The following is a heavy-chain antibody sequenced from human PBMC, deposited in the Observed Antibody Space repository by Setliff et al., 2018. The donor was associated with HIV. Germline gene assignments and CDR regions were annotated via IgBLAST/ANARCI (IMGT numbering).Heavy chain of an antibody. CDR2: GHYTGNT. CDR1: GGSISSSSYY. Sequence: SETLSLTCTVSGGSISSSSYYWGWIRQPPGKGLEWIGRGHYTGNTYTSPSLKSRATISLDASKNKISLKLTSVTSADTAVYYCAREGDGIDFWGQGTLVTVSS. V-gene: IGHV4-39*02. D-gene: IGHD2-21*02. CDR3: AREGDGIDF. J-gene: IGHJ4*02.